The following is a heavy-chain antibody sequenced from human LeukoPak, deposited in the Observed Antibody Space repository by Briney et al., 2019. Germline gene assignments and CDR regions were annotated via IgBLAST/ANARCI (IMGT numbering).Heavy chain of an antibody. V-gene: IGHV4-4*07. CDR2: IYTSGST. J-gene: IGHJ4*02. CDR1: GGSISSSH. D-gene: IGHD6-19*01. Sequence: KPSETLSLTCTVSGGSISSSHWSWIRQPAGKGLEWIGRIYTSGSTDYNPSLKSRVTISVDKSKNQLSLKLSSVTAADTAVYFCARGYSTGWYPFHYWGQGTLVTVSS. CDR3: ARGYSTGWYPFHY.